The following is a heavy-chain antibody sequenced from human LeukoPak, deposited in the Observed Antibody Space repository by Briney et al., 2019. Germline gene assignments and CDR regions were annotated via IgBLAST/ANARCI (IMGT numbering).Heavy chain of an antibody. V-gene: IGHV3-23*01. D-gene: IGHD6-13*01. CDR3: AKVVAAAGTDWFDP. CDR1: GVTFSSYA. J-gene: IGHJ5*02. Sequence: GGSLRLSCAASGVTFSSYAMSWVRQAPGKGLEWDSAISGSGGSTYYADSVKGRFTISRDNPKNTLYLQMNSLRAEDTAVYYCAKVVAAAGTDWFDPWGQGTLVTVSS. CDR2: ISGSGGST.